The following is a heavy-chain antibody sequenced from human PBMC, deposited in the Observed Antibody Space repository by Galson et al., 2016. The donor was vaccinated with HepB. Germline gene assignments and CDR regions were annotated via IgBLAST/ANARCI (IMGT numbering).Heavy chain of an antibody. J-gene: IGHJ4*02. CDR1: GFTFSNYG. V-gene: IGHV3-30*18. Sequence: SLRLSCAGSGFTFSNYGVHWVRQAPGKGLEWVAVISHDGRNKYYADSLKGRFNISRDNLKSTLFLQMTNLRPEDTAFYFCAKDGKPWWESYCHSTSRYVGYFDDWGQGTLVTVSS. D-gene: IGHD2-2*01. CDR3: AKDGKPWWESYCHSTSRYVGYFDD. CDR2: ISHDGRNK.